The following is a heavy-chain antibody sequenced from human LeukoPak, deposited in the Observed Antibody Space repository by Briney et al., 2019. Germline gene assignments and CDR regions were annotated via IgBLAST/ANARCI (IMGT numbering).Heavy chain of an antibody. CDR1: GGTFSSYA. V-gene: IGHV1-69*06. Sequence: SLNVSCKASGGTFSSYAISWVRQAPVQGHELMGRVVPIFDTSNYAQKFQDRVTITADKSTSTAYMELSSLTSEDTAVYYCARDLNMALAGLFDYWGQGTLVTVSS. J-gene: IGHJ4*02. CDR3: ARDLNMALAGLFDY. D-gene: IGHD6-19*01. CDR2: VVPIFDTS.